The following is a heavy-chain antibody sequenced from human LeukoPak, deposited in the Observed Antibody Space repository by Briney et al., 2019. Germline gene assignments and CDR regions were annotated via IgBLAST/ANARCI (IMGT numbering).Heavy chain of an antibody. CDR2: INPNSGGT. J-gene: IGHJ6*02. D-gene: IGHD3-16*02. CDR3: ARDLLRLGELSYYYYGMDV. V-gene: IGHV1-2*02. CDR1: GYTFTGYY. Sequence: ASVKVSCKASGYTFTGYYMHWVRHAPGQGLEWMGWINPNSGGTNYAQKFQGRVTMTRDTSISTAYMELSRLRSDDTAVYYCARDLLRLGELSYYYYGMDVWGQGTTVTVSS.